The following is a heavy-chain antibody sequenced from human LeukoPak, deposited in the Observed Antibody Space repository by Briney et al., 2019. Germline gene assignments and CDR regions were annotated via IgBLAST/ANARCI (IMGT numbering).Heavy chain of an antibody. Sequence: PSETLSLTCAVYGGSFSGYYWSWIRQPPGKGLEWIGEINHSGSTNYNPSLKSRVTISVDTSKNQFSLKLSSVTAADTAVYYCARGYYYDSSGYSVTDAFDIWGQGTMVTVSS. CDR3: ARGYYYDSSGYSVTDAFDI. CDR1: GGSFSGYY. J-gene: IGHJ3*02. V-gene: IGHV4-34*01. D-gene: IGHD3-22*01. CDR2: INHSGST.